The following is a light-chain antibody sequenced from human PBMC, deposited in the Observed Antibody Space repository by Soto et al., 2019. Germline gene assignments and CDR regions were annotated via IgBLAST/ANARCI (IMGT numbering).Light chain of an antibody. CDR3: AAWDDSLNGPHVV. CDR2: SNN. V-gene: IGLV1-44*01. CDR1: SSNIGSNT. J-gene: IGLJ2*01. Sequence: QSVLTQLPSASGTPGQRVTISCSGSSSNIGSNTVNWYQQLPGTAPKLLIYSNNQRPSGVPDRFSGSKSGTSASLAISGLQSEDEADYYCAAWDDSLNGPHVVFGGGTKLTVL.